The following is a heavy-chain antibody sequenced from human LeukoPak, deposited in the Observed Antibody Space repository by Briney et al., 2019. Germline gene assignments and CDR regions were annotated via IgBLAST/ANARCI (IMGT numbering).Heavy chain of an antibody. D-gene: IGHD6-13*01. CDR2: IYYSGST. J-gene: IGHJ4*02. CDR3: ARLGDSSSWGPFDY. CDR1: GGSISSSSYY. Sequence: NPSETLSLTCTVSGGSISSSSYYWGWIRQPPGKGLEWIGSIYYSGSTYYNPSLKSRVTISVDTSKNQFSLKLSSVTAADTAVYYCARLGDSSSWGPFDYWGQGTLVTVSS. V-gene: IGHV4-39*01.